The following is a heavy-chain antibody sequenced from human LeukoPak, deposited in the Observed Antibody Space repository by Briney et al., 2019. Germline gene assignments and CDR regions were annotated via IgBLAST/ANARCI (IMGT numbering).Heavy chain of an antibody. Sequence: GASAKVSCKASGYTFTSYGISWVRQAPGQGLEWMGWINTYSANTNYAQKLQGRVTMTTDTSTSTAYMELRSLRSDDTAVYYCARLGYFGSGSPYYYYGMDVWGQGTTVTVSS. D-gene: IGHD3-10*01. V-gene: IGHV1-18*01. CDR2: INTYSANT. CDR1: GYTFTSYG. J-gene: IGHJ6*02. CDR3: ARLGYFGSGSPYYYYGMDV.